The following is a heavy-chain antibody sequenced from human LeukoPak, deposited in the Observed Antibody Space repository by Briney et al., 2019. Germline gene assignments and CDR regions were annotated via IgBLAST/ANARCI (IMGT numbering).Heavy chain of an antibody. CDR2: INHSGNT. CDR1: GGSFGGYY. D-gene: IGHD6-13*01. J-gene: IGHJ6*03. V-gene: IGHV4-34*01. CDR3: ASGIGAAADYFYYYMDV. Sequence: PSETLSLTCAISGGSFGGYYWSYIRQPPGKGLEWSGEINHSGNTYYNPSLKSRVTISLDTSKNQFSLKLSSVTAADTAVYYCASGIGAAADYFYYYMDVWGKGTTVTVSS.